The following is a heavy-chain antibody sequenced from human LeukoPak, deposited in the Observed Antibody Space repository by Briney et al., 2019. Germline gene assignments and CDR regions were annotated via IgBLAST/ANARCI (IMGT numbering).Heavy chain of an antibody. CDR1: GYTFTGYY. CDR2: INPSTGGT. CDR3: ARDNDLSPIVGATTFPNEFDY. V-gene: IGHV1-2*06. J-gene: IGHJ4*02. Sequence: ASVKVSCKPSGYTFTGYYLHWVRQAPGQGLEWMGRINPSTGGTNYAQNFQGRVTMTRDASISTAYMELSRLTSDDTAVYYCARDNDLSPIVGATTFPNEFDYWGQGTLVTVSS. D-gene: IGHD1-26*01.